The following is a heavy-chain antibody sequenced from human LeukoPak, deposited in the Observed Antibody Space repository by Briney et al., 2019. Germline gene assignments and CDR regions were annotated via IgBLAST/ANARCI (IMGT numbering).Heavy chain of an antibody. CDR2: INPSGGSR. J-gene: IGHJ4*02. Sequence: GASVKVSCKASGYTFTSYYMHWVRQAPGQGLEWMGIINPSGGSRSYAQKFQCRVTMTRDMSTSTVYMELSSLRSEDTAVYYCAREGGGSNYFDYWGQGTLVTVSS. CDR3: AREGGGSNYFDY. D-gene: IGHD6-25*01. V-gene: IGHV1-46*01. CDR1: GYTFTSYY.